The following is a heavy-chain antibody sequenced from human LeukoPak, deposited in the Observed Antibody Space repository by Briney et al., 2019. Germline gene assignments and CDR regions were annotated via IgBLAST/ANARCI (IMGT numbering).Heavy chain of an antibody. Sequence: QPGGSLRLSCAASGFTFSNYAMGWVRQAPGKGLEWFSAINGHSGDDTYYGDAVKGRFPISRDNSKTTLYLEMNSLRAEDTAVYYCAKGSSSGRPYFFDYWGQGSLVAVSS. D-gene: IGHD3-10*01. CDR2: INGHSGDDT. CDR3: AKGSSSGRPYFFDY. J-gene: IGHJ4*02. V-gene: IGHV3-23*01. CDR1: GFTFSNYA.